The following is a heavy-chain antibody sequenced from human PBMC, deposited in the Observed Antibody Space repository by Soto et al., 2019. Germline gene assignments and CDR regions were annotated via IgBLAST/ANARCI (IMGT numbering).Heavy chain of an antibody. CDR3: ARDSGPRGYDAFDI. V-gene: IGHV1-3*01. Sequence: GASVKVSCKASGYTFTSYAMHWVRQAPGQRLEWMGWINAGNGNTKYSQKFQGRVTITRDTSASTAYMELSSLRSEDTAVYYCARDSGPRGYDAFDIWGQGTMVTVSS. J-gene: IGHJ3*02. D-gene: IGHD2-8*02. CDR2: INAGNGNT. CDR1: GYTFTSYA.